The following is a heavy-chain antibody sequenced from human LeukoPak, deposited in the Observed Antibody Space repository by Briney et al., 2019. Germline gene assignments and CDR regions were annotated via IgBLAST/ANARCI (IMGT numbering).Heavy chain of an antibody. Sequence: GGSLRLSCAASGFTFSSYSMNWVRQAPGKGLEWVSYISSSSSTIYYADSVKGRFTISRDNSKNTLYLQMNSLRAEDTAVYFCAKDRPEAYFDYWGQGTLVTVSS. CDR2: ISSSSSTI. CDR3: AKDRPEAYFDY. J-gene: IGHJ4*02. D-gene: IGHD3-16*01. V-gene: IGHV3-48*01. CDR1: GFTFSSYS.